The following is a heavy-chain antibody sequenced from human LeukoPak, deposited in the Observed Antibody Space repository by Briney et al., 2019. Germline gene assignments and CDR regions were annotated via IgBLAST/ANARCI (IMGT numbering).Heavy chain of an antibody. CDR3: AIGGASGYYYFNS. CDR2: IYPADSDT. CDR1: GFSFTSYW. V-gene: IGHV5-51*01. D-gene: IGHD5-12*01. Sequence: GESLQISCKCSGFSFTSYWIAWVRQMPGKGLEWMGIIYPADSDTRYSPSFQGQVTISADTSITTAYLQWSSLQASDTAMYYCAIGGASGYYYFNSWGQGTLVTVSS. J-gene: IGHJ4*02.